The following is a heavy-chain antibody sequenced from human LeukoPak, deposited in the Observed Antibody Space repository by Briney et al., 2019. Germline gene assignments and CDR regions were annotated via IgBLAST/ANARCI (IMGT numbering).Heavy chain of an antibody. V-gene: IGHV7-4-1*01. CDR1: GYTFSVYA. J-gene: IGHJ5*02. D-gene: IGHD2-8*01. Sequence: WASVKVSCKASGYTFSVYAVIWVRQAPGQGLEWMGWINTNTGNPTYAQGFTGRFVFSLDTSVSTAYLQICSLKAEDTAVYYCARSPTDLYCTNGVCYLWSHWFDPWGQGTLVTVSS. CDR2: INTNTGNP. CDR3: ARSPTDLYCTNGVCYLWSHWFDP.